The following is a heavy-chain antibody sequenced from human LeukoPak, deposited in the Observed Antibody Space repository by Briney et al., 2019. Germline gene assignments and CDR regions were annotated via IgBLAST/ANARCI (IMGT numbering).Heavy chain of an antibody. Sequence: ASVKVSCXASGYTFPSYGISWVRQAPGQGLEWMGWISPYNGNTKYAQKFQGRGTMTTDKSTSTAYLDLRSLRSDDTAIYYCAKDPAWDDRGGDYWGQGTLVTVSS. CDR1: GYTFPSYG. D-gene: IGHD1-1*01. J-gene: IGHJ4*02. CDR2: ISPYNGNT. V-gene: IGHV1-18*01. CDR3: AKDPAWDDRGGDY.